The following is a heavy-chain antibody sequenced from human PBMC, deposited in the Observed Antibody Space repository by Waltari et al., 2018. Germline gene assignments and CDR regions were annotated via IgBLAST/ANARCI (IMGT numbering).Heavy chain of an antibody. Sequence: VQLQESGPGLVKPSETLSLTCTVSGGSISTYYWSWTRQPAGKGLEWIGRIYATGSTNYNPSLKSRVTMSVDTSKNQFSLKLSSVTAADTAVYYCARLPYNNIYFYYYMDVWGKGTTVTVSS. CDR2: IYATGST. CDR1: GGSISTYY. J-gene: IGHJ6*03. CDR3: ARLPYNNIYFYYYMDV. D-gene: IGHD3-10*01. V-gene: IGHV4-4*07.